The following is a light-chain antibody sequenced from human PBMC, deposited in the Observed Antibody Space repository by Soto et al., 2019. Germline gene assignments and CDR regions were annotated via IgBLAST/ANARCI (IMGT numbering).Light chain of an antibody. CDR2: DAS. J-gene: IGKJ5*01. CDR3: QQRSNWPST. Sequence: EIVLTQSPATLSLSRGERATLSCRASQSVSSYLAWYQQKPGQAPRLLIYDASNRATGIPARFSGSGSGTDFTLTISSLEPEDFAVYYCQQRSNWPSTFGQGTRLEI. V-gene: IGKV3-11*01. CDR1: QSVSSY.